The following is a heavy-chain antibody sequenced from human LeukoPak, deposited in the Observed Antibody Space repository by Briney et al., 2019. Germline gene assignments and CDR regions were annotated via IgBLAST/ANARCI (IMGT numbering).Heavy chain of an antibody. V-gene: IGHV3-11*06. CDR1: GFTFSDYY. Sequence: GGSLRLSCAASGFTFSDYYMSWIRQAPGKGLEWVSSISSSSSYIYYADSVKGRFTISRDNAKNSLYLQMNSLRAEDTAVYYCARVGASIAAPDYWGQGTLVTVSS. J-gene: IGHJ4*02. CDR3: ARVGASIAAPDY. D-gene: IGHD6-6*01. CDR2: ISSSSSYI.